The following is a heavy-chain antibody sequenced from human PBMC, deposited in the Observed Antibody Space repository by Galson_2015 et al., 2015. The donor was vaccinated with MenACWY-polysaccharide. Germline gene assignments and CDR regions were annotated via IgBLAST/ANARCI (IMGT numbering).Heavy chain of an antibody. CDR2: ISYNGNNI. V-gene: IGHV3-30-3*01. CDR3: ARSYCDRTTCYGMDV. Sequence: AASGFTFRRYAMPWVRQAPGKGLEWVAVISYNGNNIYYADSEEGRFTISRDNFKSTLYLQMNSLRPEDTGVYYCARSYCDRTTCYGMDVWGQGTMVTVSS. J-gene: IGHJ6*02. D-gene: IGHD2-21*01. CDR1: GFTFRRYA.